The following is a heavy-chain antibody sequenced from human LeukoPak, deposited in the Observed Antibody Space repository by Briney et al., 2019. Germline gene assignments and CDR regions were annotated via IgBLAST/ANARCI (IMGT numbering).Heavy chain of an antibody. CDR3: ARGGTFVSDY. Sequence: GGSLRLPCAASGFTFRTFWMSWVRQAPGKGLEWVANIKYDGSEKYYVDSMEGRFTVSRDNAKNSLYLQMDSLRADDTAVYYCARGGTFVSDYWGQGTLVTVSS. J-gene: IGHJ4*02. CDR1: GFTFRTFW. V-gene: IGHV3-7*01. D-gene: IGHD1-1*01. CDR2: IKYDGSEK.